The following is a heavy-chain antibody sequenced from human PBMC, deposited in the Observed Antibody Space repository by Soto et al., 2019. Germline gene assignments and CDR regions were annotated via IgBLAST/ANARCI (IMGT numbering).Heavy chain of an antibody. Sequence: GVSLRLSCAASGFTFSSYAMSWVRQAPGKGLEWVSAISGSGGSTYYADSVKGRFTISRDNSKNTLYLQMNSLRAEDTAVYYCAKVLRSYLCSYNGTDVWGQGTTVTVSS. CDR3: AKVLRSYLCSYNGTDV. J-gene: IGHJ6*02. V-gene: IGHV3-23*01. D-gene: IGHD1-26*01. CDR2: ISGSGGST. CDR1: GFTFSSYA.